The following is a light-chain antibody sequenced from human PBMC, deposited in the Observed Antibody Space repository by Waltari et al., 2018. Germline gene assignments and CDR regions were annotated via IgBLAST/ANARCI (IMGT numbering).Light chain of an antibody. CDR1: SSNIGINT. J-gene: IGLJ3*02. CDR3: ATWDDSLNGRV. V-gene: IGLV1-44*01. CDR2: ANY. Sequence: QSVLTQPPLASGTPGQGVTTPCSGNSSNIGINTVTWYQQLPGTAPKLLIYANYHRPSGVPDRFSASKSDTSASLAISGLQSEDEADYFCATWDDSLNGRVFGGGTKLAVL.